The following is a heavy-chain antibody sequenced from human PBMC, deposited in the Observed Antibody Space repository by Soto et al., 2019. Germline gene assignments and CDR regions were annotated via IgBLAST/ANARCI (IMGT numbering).Heavy chain of an antibody. D-gene: IGHD3-3*01. V-gene: IGHV1-8*01. CDR1: GYTFKDYD. CDR2: MNPNSGNT. Sequence: QVQLLQSGAEVKKPGTSVRVSCRASGYTFKDYDINWVRRAPGQGLEWMGWMNPNSGNTAYARKFHDRNTMTRSVSARTAFMELSSLTPEDTAVYYCARRMTWSLWCFDLWGSGTQVTVSS. CDR3: ARRMTWSLWCFDL. J-gene: IGHJ2*01.